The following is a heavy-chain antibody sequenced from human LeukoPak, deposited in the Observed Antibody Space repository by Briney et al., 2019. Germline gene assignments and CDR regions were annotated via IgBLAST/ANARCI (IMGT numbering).Heavy chain of an antibody. D-gene: IGHD2-15*01. CDR3: AAEREKSCNGGTCLGAYSYYMAV. CDR2: ISSNVDTT. V-gene: IGHV3-64*01. J-gene: IGHJ6*03. Sequence: GGSLRLSCAASGVTLSSYALQWVRQAPGRRLEFVSGISSNVDTTYYANSVKGRFISSRENSQNTVFLHMGSLRPEDTAIYYCAAEREKSCNGGTCLGAYSYYMAVWGKGTAVAVSS. CDR1: GVTLSSYA.